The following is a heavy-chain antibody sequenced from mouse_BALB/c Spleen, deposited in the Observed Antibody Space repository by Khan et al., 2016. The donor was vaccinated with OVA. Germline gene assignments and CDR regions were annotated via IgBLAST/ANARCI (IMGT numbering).Heavy chain of an antibody. CDR3: AGANYYGSSLYAMDY. Sequence: DLVKPGASVKLSCKASGYTFTSYWINWIKQRPGQGLEWIGRIGPGSGSTSYNEMFTGKATLTVDTTSSTAYIQLSSLASEDSAVYFCAGANYYGSSLYAMDYWGQGTSVTVSS. V-gene: IGHV1S41*01. D-gene: IGHD1-1*01. CDR2: IGPGSGST. CDR1: GYTFTSYW. J-gene: IGHJ4*01.